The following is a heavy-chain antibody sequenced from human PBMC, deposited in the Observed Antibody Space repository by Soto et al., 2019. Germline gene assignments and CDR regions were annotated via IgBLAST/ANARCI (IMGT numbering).Heavy chain of an antibody. CDR3: TSTIFGVVIPGGYYYGMDV. D-gene: IGHD3-3*01. J-gene: IGHJ6*02. V-gene: IGHV3-49*04. Sequence: PGGSLRLSCAASGFTFSSYSMNWVRQAPGKGLEWVGFIRSKVYGGTTEYAASVKGRFTISRDDSKSIAYLQMNSLKTEDTAVYYCTSTIFGVVIPGGYYYGMDVWGQGTTVTVSS. CDR2: IRSKVYGGTT. CDR1: GFTFSSYS.